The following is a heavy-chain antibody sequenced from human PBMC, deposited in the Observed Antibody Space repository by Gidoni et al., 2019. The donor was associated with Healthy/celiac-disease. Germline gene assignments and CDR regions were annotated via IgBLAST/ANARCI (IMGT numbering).Heavy chain of an antibody. V-gene: IGHV4-34*01. CDR2: INHSGST. D-gene: IGHD3-22*01. CDR3: ARWTYSSGYEFDY. CDR1: GGSFSGYY. J-gene: IGHJ4*02. Sequence: QVQLQQWGAGLLKPSETLSLTCAVYGGSFSGYYWSWIRQPPGKGLEWIGEINHSGSTNYNPSLKSRVTISVDTSKNQFSLKLSSVTAADTAVYYCARWTYSSGYEFDYWGQGTLVTVSS.